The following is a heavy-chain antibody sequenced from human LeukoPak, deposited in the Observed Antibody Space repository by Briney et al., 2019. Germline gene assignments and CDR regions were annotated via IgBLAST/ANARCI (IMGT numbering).Heavy chain of an antibody. Sequence: GGSLRLSCAASGFTFSSYAMSWVRQAPGKGLEWVSGINWNGGSTGYAGSVKGRFTISRDNAKNSLYLQMNSLRAEDTALYYCARDGEMATTIWGYYFDYWGQGTLVTVSS. CDR1: GFTFSSYA. D-gene: IGHD5-24*01. V-gene: IGHV3-20*04. J-gene: IGHJ4*02. CDR3: ARDGEMATTIWGYYFDY. CDR2: INWNGGST.